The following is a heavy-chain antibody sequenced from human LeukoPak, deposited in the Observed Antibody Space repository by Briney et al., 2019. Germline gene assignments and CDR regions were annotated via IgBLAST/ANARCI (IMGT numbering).Heavy chain of an antibody. J-gene: IGHJ4*02. CDR3: ARGGWGYCSGGSCYSSALYFDY. CDR2: INPNSSGT. D-gene: IGHD2-15*01. Sequence: ASVKVSCKASGYTFTGYHMHWVRQAPGQGLEWMGWINPNSSGTNYAQKFQGRVTMTRDTSISTAYMELSRLRSDDTAVYYCARGGWGYCSGGSCYSSALYFDYWGQGTLVTVSS. V-gene: IGHV1-2*02. CDR1: GYTFTGYH.